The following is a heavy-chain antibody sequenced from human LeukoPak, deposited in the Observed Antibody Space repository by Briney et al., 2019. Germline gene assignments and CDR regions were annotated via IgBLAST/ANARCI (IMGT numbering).Heavy chain of an antibody. CDR3: GKELERHFDFDY. CDR2: ISGGGGGT. J-gene: IGHJ4*02. D-gene: IGHD1-1*01. Sequence: GGSLRLSCAASGFTLSSYAMSWVRQAPGKGLEWVSSISGGGGGTYYADSVKGRFTISRDNSKNTLYLQVNSLRAEDTAVYYCGKELERHFDFDYWGQGTLVTVSS. CDR1: GFTLSSYA. V-gene: IGHV3-23*01.